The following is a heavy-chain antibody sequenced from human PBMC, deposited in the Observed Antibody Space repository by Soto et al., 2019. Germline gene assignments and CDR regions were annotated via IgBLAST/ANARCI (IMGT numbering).Heavy chain of an antibody. J-gene: IGHJ4*02. V-gene: IGHV4-39*01. CDR1: GGSISSSSYY. CDR3: ARQSIAAAGYYFDY. D-gene: IGHD6-13*01. CDR2: IYYSGST. Sequence: PSETLSLTCTVSGGSISSSSYYWGWIRRPPGKGLEWIGSIYYSGSTYYNPSLKSRVTISVDTSKNQFSLKLSSVTAADTAVYYCARQSIAAAGYYFDYWGQGTLVTAPQ.